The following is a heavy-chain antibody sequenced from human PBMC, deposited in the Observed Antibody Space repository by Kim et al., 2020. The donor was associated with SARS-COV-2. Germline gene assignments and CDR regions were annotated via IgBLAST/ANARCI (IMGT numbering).Heavy chain of an antibody. J-gene: IGHJ6*02. V-gene: IGHV5-51*01. CDR1: GYSFTSYW. CDR2: IYPGDSDT. CDR3: ARHWSYYDILTGYYYYYGMDV. D-gene: IGHD3-9*01. Sequence: GESLKISCKGSGYSFTSYWIGWVRQMPGKGLEWMGIIYPGDSDTRYSPSFQGQVTISADKSISTAYLQWSSLKASDTAMYYCARHWSYYDILTGYYYYYGMDVWGQGTTVTVSS.